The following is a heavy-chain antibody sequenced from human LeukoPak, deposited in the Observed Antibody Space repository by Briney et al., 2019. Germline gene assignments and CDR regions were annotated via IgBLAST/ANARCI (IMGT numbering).Heavy chain of an antibody. J-gene: IGHJ3*02. Sequence: PGGSLRLSCAASGFTFDDYAMHWVRQAPGKGLEWVSGISWNSGSIGYADSVKGRFTISRDNAKNSLYLQMNSLRAEDTAVYYCAREGIPGAFDIWGQGTMVTVSS. CDR2: ISWNSGSI. D-gene: IGHD2-21*01. CDR3: AREGIPGAFDI. CDR1: GFTFDDYA. V-gene: IGHV3-9*01.